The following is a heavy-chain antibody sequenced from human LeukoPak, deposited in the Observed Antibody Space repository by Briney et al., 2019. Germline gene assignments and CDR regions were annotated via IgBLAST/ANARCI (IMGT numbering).Heavy chain of an antibody. CDR1: GFTLSSNS. D-gene: IGHD3-10*01. CDR3: ARVGDSRYSYSMDG. Sequence: GGSLRLSCAASGFTLSSNSMNWVRQAPGKGLEWVSLIYAGGSSYYSDSVKGRFTFSRNNSNNTFYLHMNSLRAEDTAVYYCARVGDSRYSYSMDGWVKGSAVTDSS. V-gene: IGHV3-53*01. J-gene: IGHJ6*03. CDR2: IYAGGSS.